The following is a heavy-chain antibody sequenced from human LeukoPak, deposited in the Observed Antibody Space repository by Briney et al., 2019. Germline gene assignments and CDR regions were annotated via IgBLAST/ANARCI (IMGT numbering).Heavy chain of an antibody. Sequence: GGSLRLSCAASGFTLSSYSMNWVRQAAGKGLEWGSYTGSSSTTIYYADSVKGRFTISRDNAKNSLYLQMNSLKAEDTAVYYCARGVAVAAFSAFDVWGQGTMVTVSS. CDR3: ARGVAVAAFSAFDV. J-gene: IGHJ3*01. CDR2: TGSSSTTI. V-gene: IGHV3-48*01. CDR1: GFTLSSYS. D-gene: IGHD6-19*01.